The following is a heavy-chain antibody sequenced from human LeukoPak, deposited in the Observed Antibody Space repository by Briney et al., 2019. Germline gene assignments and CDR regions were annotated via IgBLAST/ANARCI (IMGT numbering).Heavy chain of an antibody. CDR3: AKDAPDGRYNWFDP. J-gene: IGHJ5*02. CDR1: GFTFSSYA. D-gene: IGHD5-24*01. Sequence: PGGSLRLSCAASGFTFSSYAMSWVRQAPGKGPEWLSAVSGSGGSTYYADSVEGRFTISRDNSKNTLYLQMNSLRAEDTAVYYCAKDAPDGRYNWFDPWGQGTLVTVSS. CDR2: VSGSGGST. V-gene: IGHV3-23*01.